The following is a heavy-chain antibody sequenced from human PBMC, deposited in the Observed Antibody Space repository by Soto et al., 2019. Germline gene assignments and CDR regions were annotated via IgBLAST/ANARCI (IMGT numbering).Heavy chain of an antibody. CDR3: ARGHHYTFDV. V-gene: IGHV6-1*01. D-gene: IGHD3-10*01. CDR2: TYYRSKWYN. CDR1: VDSVSSNSAA. Sequence: SQTLSLTCAISVDSVSSNSAAWNCIRQSPSRGLEWLGRTYYRSKWYNDYALSVKSRLTINPDTSKNQFSLQLNSVTPEDTAVYYCARGHHYTFDVWGQGTMVTVSS. J-gene: IGHJ3*01.